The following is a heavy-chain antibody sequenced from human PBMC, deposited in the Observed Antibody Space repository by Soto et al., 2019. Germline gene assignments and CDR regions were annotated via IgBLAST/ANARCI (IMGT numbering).Heavy chain of an antibody. Sequence: EVQLVESGGGLVQPGGSLRLSCAASGFTFSSYSMNWVRQAPGKGLEWVSYISSSRNSIYYADSVKGRFTISRANAKNPLHLQMNTLRAEDTAVYYGASPVESSTTRCIRWGQGTLVTVSS. CDR3: ASPVESSTTRCIR. CDR1: GFTFSSYS. V-gene: IGHV3-48*01. D-gene: IGHD2-2*01. J-gene: IGHJ4*02. CDR2: ISSSRNSI.